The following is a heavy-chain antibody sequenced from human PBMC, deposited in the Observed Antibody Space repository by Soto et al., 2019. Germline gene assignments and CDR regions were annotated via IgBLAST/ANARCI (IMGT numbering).Heavy chain of an antibody. V-gene: IGHV4-38-2*01. D-gene: IGHD3-10*01. J-gene: IGHJ4*02. CDR1: SFSLIKEYY. CDR3: ARGAPRRIIHGFDS. Sequence: PSETLSLTCAVSSFSLIKEYYWGWVRQPPGKGLEWIGSIHQSGSPYYNPSLKSRLTISIDLSEKQFSLRLSSVTAADTAVYSCARGAPRRIIHGFDSWGQGSLVTVSS. CDR2: IHQSGSP.